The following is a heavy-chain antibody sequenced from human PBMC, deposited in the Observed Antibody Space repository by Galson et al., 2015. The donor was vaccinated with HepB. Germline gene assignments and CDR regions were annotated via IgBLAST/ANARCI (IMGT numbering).Heavy chain of an antibody. D-gene: IGHD3-22*01. V-gene: IGHV3-33*01. CDR1: GFTFSSYG. J-gene: IGHJ5*02. Sequence: SLRLSCAASGFTFSSYGMHWVRQAPGKGLEWVAVIWYDGSNKYYADSVKGRFTISRDNSKNTLYPQMNSLRAEDTAVYYCARDGALGGYYDIPLQFDPWGQGTLVTVSS. CDR2: IWYDGSNK. CDR3: ARDGALGGYYDIPLQFDP.